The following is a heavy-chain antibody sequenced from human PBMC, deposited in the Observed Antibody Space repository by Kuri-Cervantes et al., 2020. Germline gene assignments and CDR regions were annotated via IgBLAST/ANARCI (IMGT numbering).Heavy chain of an antibody. V-gene: IGHV3-74*01. J-gene: IGHJ4*02. CDR3: ARAATSSRAGVYFDY. CDR1: GFTFSSYW. D-gene: IGHD5-24*01. CDR2: INSDGGST. Sequence: GGSLRLSCAASGFTFSSYWMHWVRQAPGKGLVWVSRINSDGGSTSYADSVKGRFTISRDNAKNTLYLHMNSLRAEDTAVYYCARAATSSRAGVYFDYWGQGTLVTVSS.